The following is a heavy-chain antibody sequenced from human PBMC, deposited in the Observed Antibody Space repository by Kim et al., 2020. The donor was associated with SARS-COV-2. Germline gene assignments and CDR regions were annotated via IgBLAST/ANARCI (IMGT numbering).Heavy chain of an antibody. D-gene: IGHD2-15*01. V-gene: IGHV1-3*01. J-gene: IGHJ4*02. CDR3: AREALGGSFDY. CDR2: NT. Sequence: NTRYSQKFQGRLTITSDTSATTAYMDLSGLRSEDTAVYYCAREALGGSFDYWGQGTLVTVSS.